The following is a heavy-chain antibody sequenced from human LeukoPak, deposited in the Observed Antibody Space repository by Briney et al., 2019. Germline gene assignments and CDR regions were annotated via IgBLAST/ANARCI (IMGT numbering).Heavy chain of an antibody. CDR1: GFTFSSYG. CDR2: IRYDGSNK. Sequence: TGGSLRLSCAASGFTFSSYGMHWVRQAPGKGLEWVTFIRYDGSNKYYADSVKGRFTISRDNSKNTLYLQMNSLRAEDTAVYYCARDSLRWSIGGYFDYWGQGTLVTVSS. V-gene: IGHV3-30*02. J-gene: IGHJ4*02. CDR3: ARDSLRWSIGGYFDY. D-gene: IGHD4-23*01.